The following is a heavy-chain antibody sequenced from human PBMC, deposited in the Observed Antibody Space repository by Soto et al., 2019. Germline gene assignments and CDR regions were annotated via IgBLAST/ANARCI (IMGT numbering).Heavy chain of an antibody. CDR2: MNPNSGNT. J-gene: IGHJ6*02. CDR3: ASDLTLVGATVTYYYYGMDV. Sequence: ASVKVSCKASGYTFTSYDINWVRQATGQGLEWMGWMNPNSGNTGYAQKFQGRVTMTGDECMSTAYMELSSLRSEDTAVYYCASDLTLVGATVTYYYYGMDVWGQGTTVTVCS. V-gene: IGHV1-8*01. D-gene: IGHD1-26*01. CDR1: GYTFTSYD.